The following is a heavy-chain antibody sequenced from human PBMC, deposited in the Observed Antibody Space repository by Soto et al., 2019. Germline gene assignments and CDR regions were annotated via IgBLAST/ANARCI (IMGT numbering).Heavy chain of an antibody. Sequence: SETLSLTCTVSGDSISSYYWTWIRQPPGKGLEWIGYGHYSGSTNYNSSLKSRVTILVDTSKNQFSLKLSSVTAADTAVYYCARGRWLSYWGHGAMVTVS. CDR3: ARGRWLSY. V-gene: IGHV4-59*08. CDR1: GDSISSYY. D-gene: IGHD6-19*01. J-gene: IGHJ4*01. CDR2: GHYSGST.